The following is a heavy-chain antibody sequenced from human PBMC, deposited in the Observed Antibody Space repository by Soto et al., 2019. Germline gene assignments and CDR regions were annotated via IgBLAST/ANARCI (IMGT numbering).Heavy chain of an antibody. CDR1: GGTFSSYA. CDR3: ARHRPRCCGDCPLDY. J-gene: IGHJ4*02. Sequence: QVQLVQSGAEVKKPGSSVKVSCKASGGTFSSYAISWVRQAPGQGLEWMGGIIPIFGTANYAQKFQGRVTITADESPSTASMELSSLSSADPAVYYCARHRPRCCGDCPLDYWGQGPLVTVSS. D-gene: IGHD2-21*02. V-gene: IGHV1-69*12. CDR2: IIPIFGTA.